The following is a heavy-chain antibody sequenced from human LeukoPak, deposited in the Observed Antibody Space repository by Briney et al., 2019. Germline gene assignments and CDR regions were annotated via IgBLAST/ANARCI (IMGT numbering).Heavy chain of an antibody. J-gene: IGHJ5*02. CDR1: GYTFTSYY. Sequence: ASVKVSCKASGYTFTSYYMHWVRQAPGQGLEWMGIINPSGGSTSYAQKFQGRVTMTRDTSTSTVYMELSSLRSEDTAVYYCARAGYCSSTSCYPHFDPWGQGTLVTVSS. CDR3: ARAGYCSSTSCYPHFDP. D-gene: IGHD2-2*01. V-gene: IGHV1-46*01. CDR2: INPSGGST.